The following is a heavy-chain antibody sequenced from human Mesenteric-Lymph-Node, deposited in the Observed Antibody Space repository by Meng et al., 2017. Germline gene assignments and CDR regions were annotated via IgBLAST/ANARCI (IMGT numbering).Heavy chain of an antibody. CDR1: GGSFSSYA. CDR2: ISYDGSNK. Sequence: VQVLESGPGLVKPSGTLSLSGTVSGGSFSSYAMHWVREAPGKGLEWVAVISYDGSNKYYADSVKGRFTISRDNSKNTLYLQMNSLRAEDTAVYYCARRIEQWLVLGGNFQHWGQGTLVTVSS. CDR3: ARRIEQWLVLGGNFQH. V-gene: IGHV3-30*04. J-gene: IGHJ1*01. D-gene: IGHD6-19*01.